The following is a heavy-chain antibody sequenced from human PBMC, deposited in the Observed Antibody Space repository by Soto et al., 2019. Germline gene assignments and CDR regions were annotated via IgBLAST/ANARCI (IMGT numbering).Heavy chain of an antibody. D-gene: IGHD3-22*01. CDR3: AKDYYDTSGYYGFDY. Sequence: SVKVSCKASGGTFSSYAISWVRQAPGQGLEWMGGIIPIFGTANYAQKFQGRVTMTTDTTTSTAYMELRSLRSDDTAVYYCAKDYYDTSGYYGFDYWGQGTLVTVSS. CDR1: GGTFSSYA. J-gene: IGHJ4*02. CDR2: IIPIFGTA. V-gene: IGHV1-69*05.